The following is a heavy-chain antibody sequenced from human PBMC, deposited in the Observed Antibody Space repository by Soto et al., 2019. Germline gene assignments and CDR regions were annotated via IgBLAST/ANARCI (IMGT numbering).Heavy chain of an antibody. CDR3: AKGRRGTYYGAVGY. J-gene: IGHJ4*02. V-gene: IGHV3-23*01. Sequence: GGSLRLSCAASGFSFTNYAMNWVRQAPGKGLEWVSGISASGDGTYYADSVKGRFTISRDTSKNTLFLQMNTLRVGDTAVYYCAKGRRGTYYGAVGYWGQGTLVTVSS. CDR1: GFSFTNYA. CDR2: ISASGDGT. D-gene: IGHD1-26*01.